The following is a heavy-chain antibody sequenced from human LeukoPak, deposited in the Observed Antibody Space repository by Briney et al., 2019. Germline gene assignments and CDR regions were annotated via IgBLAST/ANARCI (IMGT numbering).Heavy chain of an antibody. D-gene: IGHD2-15*01. CDR1: GGSISSSSYY. CDR3: ARHLSSVVAAFAAYYYGMDV. V-gene: IGHV4-39*01. J-gene: IGHJ6*02. Sequence: SETLSLTCTVSGGSISSSSYYWGWIRQPPGKGLEWIGSIYYSGSTYYNPSLKSRVTISVDTSKNQFSLKLSSVTAADTAVYYCARHLSSVVAAFAAYYYGMDVWGQGTTVTVSS. CDR2: IYYSGST.